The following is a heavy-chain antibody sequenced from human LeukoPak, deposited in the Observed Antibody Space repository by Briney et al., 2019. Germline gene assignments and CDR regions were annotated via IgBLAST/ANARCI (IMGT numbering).Heavy chain of an antibody. Sequence: SETLSLTCTVSGGSISSSSYYWGWIRQPPGKGLEWIGSIYYSGSTYYNPSLKSRVTISVDTSKNQFSLKLSSVTAADTAVYYCARVGLFVVVTAIRGQYYFDYWGQGTLVTVSS. J-gene: IGHJ4*02. D-gene: IGHD2-21*02. CDR3: ARVGLFVVVTAIRGQYYFDY. CDR2: IYYSGST. V-gene: IGHV4-39*07. CDR1: GGSISSSSYY.